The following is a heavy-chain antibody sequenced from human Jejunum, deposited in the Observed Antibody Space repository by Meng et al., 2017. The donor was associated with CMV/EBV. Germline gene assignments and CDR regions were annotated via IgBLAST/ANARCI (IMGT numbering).Heavy chain of an antibody. J-gene: IGHJ4*02. CDR3: AKDPYGSGSYPPDY. D-gene: IGHD3-10*01. CDR2: ISASGYST. Sequence: EVQLLESRGGSVQPGGAVRLPCAASGFTFNIYALTWVRQAPGKGLEWVSRISASGYSTYYADSVQGRFTTSRDNSKNTVYLQMNSLRAEDTAVYYCAKDPYGSGSYPPDYWGQGTLVTVSS. V-gene: IGHV3-23*01. CDR1: GFTFNIYA.